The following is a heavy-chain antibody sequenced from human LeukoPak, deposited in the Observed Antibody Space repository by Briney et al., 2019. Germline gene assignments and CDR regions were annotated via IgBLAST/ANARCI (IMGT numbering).Heavy chain of an antibody. CDR2: IYYSGT. V-gene: IGHV4-59*01. D-gene: IGHD5-24*01. CDR3: ARGNGYSSGGVGDY. J-gene: IGHJ4*02. CDR1: GGSISGYY. Sequence: SETLSLTCTVSGGSISGYYWSWIRQPPGKGLEWIGYIYYSGTNYNPSLKSRVTISVDTSKNQFSLKLSSVTAADTAVYYCARGNGYSSGGVGDYWGQGILVTVSS.